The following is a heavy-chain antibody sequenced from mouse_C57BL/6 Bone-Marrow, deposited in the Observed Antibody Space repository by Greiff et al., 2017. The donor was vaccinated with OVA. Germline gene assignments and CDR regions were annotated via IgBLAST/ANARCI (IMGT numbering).Heavy chain of an antibody. D-gene: IGHD2-2*01. J-gene: IGHJ4*01. Sequence: QVQLQQSGAELARPGASVKLSCKASGYTFTSYGISWVKQRTGQGLEWIGEIYPRRGNTSYNEKFNGKATLTADKSSSTAYMELRSLTAEDSAVYFCARRGLRLYAMDYWGQGTSVTVSS. CDR1: GYTFTSYG. CDR2: IYPRRGNT. V-gene: IGHV1-81*01. CDR3: ARRGLRLYAMDY.